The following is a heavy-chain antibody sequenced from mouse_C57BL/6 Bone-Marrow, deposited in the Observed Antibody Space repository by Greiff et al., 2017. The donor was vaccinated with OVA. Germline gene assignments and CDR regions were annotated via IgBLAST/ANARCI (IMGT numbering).Heavy chain of an antibody. Sequence: VHVKQSGTVLARPGASVKMSCKTSGYTFTSYWMHWVKQRPGQGLEWIGAIYPGNSDTSYNQKFKGKAKLTAVTSASTAYMELSSLTNEDSAVYYCTRGTVVASNWYFDVWGTGTTVTVSS. CDR2: IYPGNSDT. CDR3: TRGTVVASNWYFDV. J-gene: IGHJ1*03. V-gene: IGHV1-5*01. CDR1: GYTFTSYW. D-gene: IGHD1-1*01.